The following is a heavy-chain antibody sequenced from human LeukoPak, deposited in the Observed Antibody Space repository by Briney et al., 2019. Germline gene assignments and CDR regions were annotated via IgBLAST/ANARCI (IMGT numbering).Heavy chain of an antibody. V-gene: IGHV4-39*07. CDR2: IYYSGST. D-gene: IGHD2-15*01. Sequence: SETLSLTCTVSGGSISSSSYYWGWIRQPPGKGLEWIGSIYYSGSTYYNPSLKSRVTTSVDTSKNQFSLRLSSVTAADTAVYYCARAWGCSGGSCPSDYWGQGTLVTVSS. CDR3: ARAWGCSGGSCPSDY. CDR1: GGSISSSSYY. J-gene: IGHJ4*02.